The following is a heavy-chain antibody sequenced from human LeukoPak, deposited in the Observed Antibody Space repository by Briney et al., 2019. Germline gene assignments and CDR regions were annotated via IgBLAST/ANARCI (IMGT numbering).Heavy chain of an antibody. CDR1: SGSFSGYY. D-gene: IGHD6-13*01. J-gene: IGHJ4*02. CDR2: INHSGST. V-gene: IGHV4-34*01. Sequence: PSETLSLTCAVYSGSFSGYYWSWIRQPPGKGLEWIGEINHSGSTNYNPSLKSRVTISVDTSKNQFSLKLSSVTAADTAVYYCARGRRAAAGKGDYWGQGTLVTVSS. CDR3: ARGRRAAAGKGDY.